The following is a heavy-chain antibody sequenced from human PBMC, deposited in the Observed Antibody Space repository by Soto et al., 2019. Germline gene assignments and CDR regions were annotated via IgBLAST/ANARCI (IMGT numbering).Heavy chain of an antibody. CDR1: GGSFSGYY. CDR3: ARGVNTKHRFFQH. D-gene: IGHD3-16*02. V-gene: IGHV4-34*01. J-gene: IGHJ1*01. CDR2: INHSGST. Sequence: SETLSLTCAVYGGSFSGYYWSWIRQPPGKGLEWIGEINHSGSTNYNPSLKSRVTISVDTSKNQFSLKLSSVTAADTAVYYCARGVNTKHRFFQHWGQGTLVTVSS.